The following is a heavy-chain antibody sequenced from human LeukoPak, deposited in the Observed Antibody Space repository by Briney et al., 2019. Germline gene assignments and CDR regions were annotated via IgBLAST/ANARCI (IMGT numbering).Heavy chain of an antibody. CDR1: GFIFSSYG. CDR2: IRYDGSNK. V-gene: IGHV3-30*02. CDR3: TKDRYEVAAPGPPDY. J-gene: IGHJ4*02. D-gene: IGHD2-15*01. Sequence: GGSLRLSCAASGFIFSSYGMHWVRQAPGKGLEWVAFIRYDGSNKYYADSVKGRFTISRDNSKNTLYLQMNSLRAEDTAVYYCTKDRYEVAAPGPPDYGGQGPLVTVSS.